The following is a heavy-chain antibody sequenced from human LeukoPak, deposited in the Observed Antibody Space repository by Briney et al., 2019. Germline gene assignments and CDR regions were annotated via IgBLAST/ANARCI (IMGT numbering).Heavy chain of an antibody. CDR3: ARVVVTATGWYFDL. CDR1: GFTFSNYW. J-gene: IGHJ2*01. CDR2: IKPDGSEK. D-gene: IGHD2-21*02. V-gene: IGHV3-7*01. Sequence: GGSLRLSCAASGFTFSNYWMSWVRQAPGKGLEWVANIKPDGSEKYYVDSVKGRFTISRDNAKNSLYLQMNSLRAEDTAVYYCARVVVTATGWYFDLWGRGTLVTVSS.